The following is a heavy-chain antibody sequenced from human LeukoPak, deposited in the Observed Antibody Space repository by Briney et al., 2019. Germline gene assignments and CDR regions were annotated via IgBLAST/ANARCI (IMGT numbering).Heavy chain of an antibody. Sequence: PGGSLRLSCAASGFTFSSYAIYWVRQAPGKGLEWVSSISSSSSYIYYADSVKGRFTISRDNAKNSLYLQMNSLRAEDTAVYYCARGVVVEEMATNYYFDYWGQGTLVTVSS. CDR1: GFTFSSYA. J-gene: IGHJ4*02. CDR3: ARGVVVEEMATNYYFDY. V-gene: IGHV3-21*01. D-gene: IGHD5-24*01. CDR2: ISSSSSYI.